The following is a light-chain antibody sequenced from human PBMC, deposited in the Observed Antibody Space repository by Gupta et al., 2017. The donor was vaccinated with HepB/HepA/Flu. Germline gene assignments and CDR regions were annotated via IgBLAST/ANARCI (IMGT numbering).Light chain of an antibody. Sequence: DIVMTQSPDFLAVSLGERATINCKPSQSVLYSSNNRNNLVWYQQKPGQPPRLLIYWASTRESGVPDRFSGSGSGTDFTLTISSLQAEDVAVYYCQQYYSTPWTFGQGTKVEIK. CDR3: QQYYSTPWT. CDR1: QSVLYSSNNRNN. V-gene: IGKV4-1*01. J-gene: IGKJ1*01. CDR2: WAS.